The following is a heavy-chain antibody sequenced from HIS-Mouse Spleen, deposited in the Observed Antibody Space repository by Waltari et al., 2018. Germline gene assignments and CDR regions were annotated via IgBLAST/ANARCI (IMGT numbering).Heavy chain of an antibody. D-gene: IGHD6-19*01. V-gene: IGHV1-18*01. CDR1: GYTFTSYG. CDR3: AREGSSGWYYYYYGMDV. Sequence: QVQLVQSGAEVKKPGASVKVSCKASGYTFTSYGISWVRQAPGKGLEWMGWISAYNGNTNYAQKLQGRVTMTTDTSTSTAYMELRSLRSDDTAVYYCAREGSSGWYYYYYGMDVWGQGTTVTVSS. CDR2: ISAYNGNT. J-gene: IGHJ6*02.